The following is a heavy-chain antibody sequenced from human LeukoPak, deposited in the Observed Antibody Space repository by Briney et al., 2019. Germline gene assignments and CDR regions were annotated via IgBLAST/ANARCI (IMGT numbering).Heavy chain of an antibody. D-gene: IGHD3-22*01. CDR1: GGYISSSSYY. CDR3: ARQKNYYDSSGLYYFDY. CDR2: IYYSGST. V-gene: IGHV4-39*01. J-gene: IGHJ4*02. Sequence: SETLSLTCTVSGGYISSSSYYWGWIRQPPGKGLEWIGSIYYSGSTYYNPSLKSRVTISVDTSKNQFSLKLSSVTAADTAVYYCARQKNYYDSSGLYYFDYWGQGTLVTVSS.